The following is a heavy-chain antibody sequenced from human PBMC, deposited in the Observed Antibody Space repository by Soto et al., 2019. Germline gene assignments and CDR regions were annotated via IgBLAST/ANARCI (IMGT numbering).Heavy chain of an antibody. CDR3: ARGPYCSSTGCYALGYFNY. CDR1: GFTFSSYA. CDR2: ISGSGNNT. D-gene: IGHD2-2*01. Sequence: GGSLRLSCAASGFTFSSYAMSWVRQAPGQGLEWVSAISGSGNNTYYAGSVKGRFTISRDNSKNTLYLQMNSLGAEGTALYYCARGPYCSSTGCYALGYFNYWGQGTLVTVSS. V-gene: IGHV3-23*01. J-gene: IGHJ4*02.